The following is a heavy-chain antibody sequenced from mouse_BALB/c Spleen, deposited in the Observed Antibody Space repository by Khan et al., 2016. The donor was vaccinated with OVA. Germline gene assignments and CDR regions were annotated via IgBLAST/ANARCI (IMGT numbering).Heavy chain of an antibody. CDR2: INPTSGYT. CDR3: TRDRIDY. J-gene: IGHJ2*01. CDR1: GYTFTTYW. Sequence: QVQLKQSGAELAKPGASVKMSCKASGYTFTTYWMHWVKQRPGQGLEWIGYINPTSGYTDYNEKFKDRATLSADKSSSTAYMQLRSLTSEDSAVYDCTRDRIDYWGQGTTLTVSS. V-gene: IGHV1-7*01.